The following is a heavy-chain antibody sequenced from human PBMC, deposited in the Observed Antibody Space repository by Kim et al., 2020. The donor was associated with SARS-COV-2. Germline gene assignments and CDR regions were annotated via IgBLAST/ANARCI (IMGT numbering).Heavy chain of an antibody. V-gene: IGHV4-39*01. CDR3: ASSSLSHSSGRLAFLYYYYYGMDV. D-gene: IGHD6-19*01. CDR1: GGSISSSSYY. CDR2: IYYSGST. Sequence: SETLSLTCTVSGGSISSSSYYWGWIRQPPGKGLEWIGSIYYSGSTYYNPSLKSRVTISVDTSKNQFSLKLSSVTAADTAVYYCASSSLSHSSGRLAFLYYYYYGMDVWGQGTTVTVSS. J-gene: IGHJ6*02.